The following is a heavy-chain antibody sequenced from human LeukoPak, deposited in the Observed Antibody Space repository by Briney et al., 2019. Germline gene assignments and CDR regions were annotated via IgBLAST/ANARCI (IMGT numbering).Heavy chain of an antibody. CDR2: INPNSGGT. CDR3: ARADIVVVPAASHFDY. Sequence: GASVKVSCKASGYTFTGYYMHWVRQAPGQGLEWMGWINPNSGGTNYAQKFQGRVTMTRDTSISTAYMELSRLRSDDTAVYYCARADIVVVPAASHFDYWGQGTLVTVSS. CDR1: GYTFTGYY. V-gene: IGHV1-2*02. D-gene: IGHD2-2*01. J-gene: IGHJ4*02.